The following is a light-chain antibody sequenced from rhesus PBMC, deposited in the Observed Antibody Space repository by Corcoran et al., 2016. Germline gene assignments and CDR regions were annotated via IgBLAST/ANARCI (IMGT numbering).Light chain of an antibody. CDR1: SSNIGTGT. CDR2: DND. J-gene: IGLJ2*01. V-gene: IGLV1-60*01. Sequence: QSVLTQPPSASEAARTSVTISCSGDSSNIGTGTVSWYQQLPGTPPKLLIYDNDQRASGVSGRFSGSKSGTSASLAIRGLQTEDEADYYCSVWDESLNGPLFGGGTRLTVL. CDR3: SVWDESLNGPL.